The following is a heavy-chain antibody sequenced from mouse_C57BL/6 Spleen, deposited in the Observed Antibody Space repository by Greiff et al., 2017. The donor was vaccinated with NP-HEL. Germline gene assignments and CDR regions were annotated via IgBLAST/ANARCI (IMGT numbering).Heavy chain of an antibody. J-gene: IGHJ3*01. CDR2: IYPGDGDT. CDR1: GYAFSSYW. CDR3: ARDDGYYGFAD. D-gene: IGHD2-3*01. V-gene: IGHV1-80*01. Sequence: VQLQESGAELVKPGASVKISCKASGYAFSSYWMNWVKQRPGKGLEWIGQIYPGDGDTNYNGKFKGKATLTADKSSSTAYMQLSSLTAEDSAVYFCARDDGYYGFADWGKGTLVTVSA.